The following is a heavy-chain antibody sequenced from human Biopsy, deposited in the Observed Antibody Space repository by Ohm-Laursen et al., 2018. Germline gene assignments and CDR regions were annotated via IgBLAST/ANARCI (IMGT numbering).Heavy chain of an antibody. CDR3: ARNRVDVVKVTTIGWNFDL. Sequence: SETLSLTCTVSGDTISTYYRNWIRQTPGKGLEWIGYIHYTGHIRINPSLNSRATISVDTSKDQFSLKLSSLTAADTAIYYCARNRVDVVKVTTIGWNFDLWGRGTRVTVSS. CDR1: GDTISTYY. V-gene: IGHV4-59*08. CDR2: IHYTGHI. D-gene: IGHD5-12*01. J-gene: IGHJ2*01.